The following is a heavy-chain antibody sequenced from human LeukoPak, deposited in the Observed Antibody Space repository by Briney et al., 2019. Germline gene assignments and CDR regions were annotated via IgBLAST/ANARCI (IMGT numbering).Heavy chain of an antibody. V-gene: IGHV1-46*01. D-gene: IGHD2-2*01. Sequence: ASVKVSCKASGYTFTSYYMHWVRQAPGQGLEWMGIINPSGGSTSYAQKFQGRVTMTRDTSTSTVYMELSSLRSEDTAVYYCARDLHYYPDVPAAPTEIDYWGQGTLVTVSS. CDR3: ARDLHYYPDVPAAPTEIDY. CDR1: GYTFTSYY. J-gene: IGHJ4*02. CDR2: INPSGGST.